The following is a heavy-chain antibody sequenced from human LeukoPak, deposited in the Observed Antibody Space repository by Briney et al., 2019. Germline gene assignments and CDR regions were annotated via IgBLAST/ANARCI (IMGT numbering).Heavy chain of an antibody. CDR3: ARAPGNITIFGVVIYYYYMDV. CDR2: IYHSGST. D-gene: IGHD3-3*01. Sequence: SGTLSLTCAVSGGSISSSNWWSWVRQPPGKGLEWIGEIYHSGSTNYNPSLKSRVTISVDKSKNQFSLKLSSVTAADTAVYYCARAPGNITIFGVVIYYYYMDVWGKGTTVTVSS. J-gene: IGHJ6*03. V-gene: IGHV4-4*02. CDR1: GGSISSSNW.